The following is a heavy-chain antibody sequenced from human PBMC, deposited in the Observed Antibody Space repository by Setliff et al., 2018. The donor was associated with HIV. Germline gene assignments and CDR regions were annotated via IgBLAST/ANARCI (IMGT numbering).Heavy chain of an antibody. Sequence: PGGSLRLSCAASGFIFDDYAMYWVRQAPGKGLEWVSGISWNSGRIVYADSVKGRFTISRDNAKKSLYLQMNSLRVEDSAVYYCARIIVGAIRGMDVWGQGTTVTVSS. V-gene: IGHV3-9*01. CDR3: ARIIVGAIRGMDV. D-gene: IGHD1-26*01. CDR1: GFIFDDYA. J-gene: IGHJ6*02. CDR2: ISWNSGRI.